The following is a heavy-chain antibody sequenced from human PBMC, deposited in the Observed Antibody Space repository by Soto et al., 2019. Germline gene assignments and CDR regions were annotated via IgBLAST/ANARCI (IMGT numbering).Heavy chain of an antibody. D-gene: IGHD6-19*01. CDR3: ARDDVGSAWPY. J-gene: IGHJ4*02. Sequence: QVQLVQSGADVKKPGASVKVSCKTSGYNFIENAVHWVRQAPGQGLEWMGWINCDNGNTKYSRKMQGRLTISRDKSATTVYMELSALTSEDTAVYFCARDDVGSAWPYWGQGTLVGVSS. CDR2: INCDNGNT. CDR1: GYNFIENA. V-gene: IGHV1-3*01.